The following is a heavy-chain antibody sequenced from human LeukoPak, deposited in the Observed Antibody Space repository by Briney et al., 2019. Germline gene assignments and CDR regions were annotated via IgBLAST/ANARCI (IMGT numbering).Heavy chain of an antibody. Sequence: SVKVSCKASGFTFPSSGVQWVRQARGQRLEWIGWIVVGSGNTNYAQKFQERVTITRDMSTSTAYMELSSLRSEDTAVYYCAAVGWEYSSSPLPMDVWGQGATVTVSS. CDR2: IVVGSGNT. V-gene: IGHV1-58*01. J-gene: IGHJ6*02. CDR3: AAVGWEYSSSPLPMDV. CDR1: GFTFPSSG. D-gene: IGHD6-6*01.